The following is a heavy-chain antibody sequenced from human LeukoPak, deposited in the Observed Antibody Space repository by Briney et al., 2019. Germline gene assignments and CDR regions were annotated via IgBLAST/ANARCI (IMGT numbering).Heavy chain of an antibody. CDR1: GYTFTGYY. V-gene: IGHV1-2*02. J-gene: IGHJ6*02. D-gene: IGHD4-11*01. CDR2: INPNSGGT. CDR3: ARLSRGDYSNYGAGLFDDYYYGMDV. Sequence: ASVTVSCKASGYTFTGYYMHWVRQAPGQGLEWMGWINPNSGGTNYAQKFQGRVTISADKSISTAYLQWSSLKASDTAMYYCARLSRGDYSNYGAGLFDDYYYGMDVWGQGTTVTVSS.